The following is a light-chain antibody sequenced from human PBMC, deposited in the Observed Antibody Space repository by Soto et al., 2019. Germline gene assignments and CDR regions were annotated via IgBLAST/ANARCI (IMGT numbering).Light chain of an antibody. CDR2: SGS. V-gene: IGKV3-20*01. CDR1: QSVGSSY. J-gene: IGKJ2*01. Sequence: EVVLTQSPGTLSLSPGERATLTCRASQSVGSSYLAWYQHNPGQAPRLLIYSGSYRATGIPDRFSGSGSETDFTLTINRLEPEDFAVYYCQQYGDSPMYTFGQGTSLEIK. CDR3: QQYGDSPMYT.